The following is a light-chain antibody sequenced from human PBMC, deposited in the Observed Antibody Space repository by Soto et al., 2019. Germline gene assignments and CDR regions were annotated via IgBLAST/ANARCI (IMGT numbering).Light chain of an antibody. J-gene: IGKJ2*01. CDR1: QSVSSS. CDR3: QQRTNWPYT. Sequence: EIVLTQSPATLSLSPGERATLSCRASQSVSSSLAWYQQKPGQAPRLLIYDASNEAAGIPARFSGSGSGTDFTLTISSLEPEDFAVYYCQQRTNWPYTFGQGTKLEIK. CDR2: DAS. V-gene: IGKV3-11*01.